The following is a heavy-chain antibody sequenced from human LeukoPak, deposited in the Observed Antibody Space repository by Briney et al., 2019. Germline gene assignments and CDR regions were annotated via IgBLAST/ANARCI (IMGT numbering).Heavy chain of an antibody. CDR1: GGSISSGGYY. Sequence: PSETLSLTCTVSGGSISSGGYYWSWIRQHPGKGLEWIGYIYYSGSTNYNPSLKSRVTISVDTSKNQFSLKLTSVTAADTAVYYCAREAVAGAHNWFDPWGQGTLVTVSS. V-gene: IGHV4-61*08. J-gene: IGHJ5*02. CDR3: AREAVAGAHNWFDP. CDR2: IYYSGST. D-gene: IGHD6-19*01.